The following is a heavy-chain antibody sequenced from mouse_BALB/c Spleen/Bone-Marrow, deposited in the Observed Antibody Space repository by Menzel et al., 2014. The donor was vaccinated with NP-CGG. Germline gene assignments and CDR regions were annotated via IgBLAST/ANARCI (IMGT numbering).Heavy chain of an antibody. V-gene: IGHV5-9-2*01. D-gene: IGHD2-4*01. Sequence: EVKLVESGGGLVKSGGSLKLSCAASGFSFSNYGMSWVRQTPEKRLEWVATISGDGRYTFYSDSVRGRFTISRDNAKYNLYLQLSSLRSADTALYYCARHAYYDQTEVSFVYWGQGTPVTVSA. CDR3: ARHAYYDQTEVSFVY. CDR1: GFSFSNYG. J-gene: IGHJ3*01. CDR2: ISGDGRYT.